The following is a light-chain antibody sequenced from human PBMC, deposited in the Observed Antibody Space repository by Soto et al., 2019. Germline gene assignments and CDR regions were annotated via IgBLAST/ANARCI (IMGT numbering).Light chain of an antibody. J-gene: IGKJ1*01. CDR2: AAS. CDR1: QGISSY. Sequence: IRMTQSPSSFSASTGDRVTITCRASQGISSYLAWYQQKPGKAPKLLIYAASTLQSGVPSRFGGSGSGTDFTLTISCLQSEDFATYYCQQYYSYPWTFGQGTKVDSK. CDR3: QQYYSYPWT. V-gene: IGKV1-8*01.